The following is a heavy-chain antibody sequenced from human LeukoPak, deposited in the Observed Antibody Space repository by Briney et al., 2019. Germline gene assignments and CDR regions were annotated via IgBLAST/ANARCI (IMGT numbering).Heavy chain of an antibody. CDR3: ARGLLVYYYGSGSPPGAFDI. Sequence: SETLSLTCTVSGGSISSGSYYWSWIRQPAGKGLEWIGRIYTSGSTNYNPSLKSRVTISVDTSKNQFSLKLSSVTAADTAVYYCARGLLVYYYGSGSPPGAFDIWGQGTMVTVSS. CDR1: GGSISSGSYY. J-gene: IGHJ3*02. V-gene: IGHV4-61*02. D-gene: IGHD3-10*01. CDR2: IYTSGST.